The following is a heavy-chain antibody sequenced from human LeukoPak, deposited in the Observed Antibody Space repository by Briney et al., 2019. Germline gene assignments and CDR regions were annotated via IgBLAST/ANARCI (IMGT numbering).Heavy chain of an antibody. J-gene: IGHJ5*02. CDR1: GGSSSYTHY. D-gene: IGHD6-6*01. CDR2: VYYTGGT. V-gene: IGHV4-39*02. Sequence: KPSETLSLTCTVSGGSSSYTHYWGWIRQPPGKGLEWIATVYYTGGTYYNPSLKSRVTISIDTSRNHFPLKLTSVIAADTAMYYCVSNSSSSPWFDPWGQGTLVTVSS. CDR3: VSNSSSSPWFDP.